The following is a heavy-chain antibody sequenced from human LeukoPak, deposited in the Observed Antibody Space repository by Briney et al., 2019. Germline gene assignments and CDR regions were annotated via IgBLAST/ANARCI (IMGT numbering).Heavy chain of an antibody. D-gene: IGHD3-22*01. CDR3: ASEHYDSSGYYVY. CDR1: GGSFSGYY. J-gene: IGHJ4*02. V-gene: IGHV4-34*01. Sequence: SETLSLTCAVYGGSFSGYYWSWIRQPPGKGLEWNGEINHSGSTNYNPSLKSRLTISVDTSKNQFSLKLSSVTAADTAVYYCASEHYDSSGYYVYWGQGTLVTVSS. CDR2: INHSGST.